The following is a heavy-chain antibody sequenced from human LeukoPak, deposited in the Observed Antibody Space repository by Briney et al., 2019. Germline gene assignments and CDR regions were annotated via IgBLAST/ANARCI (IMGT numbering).Heavy chain of an antibody. CDR2: INHSGST. Sequence: SETLSLTCAVYGGSFSGYYWSWIRQPPGKGPEWIGEINHSGSTNYNPSLKSRVTISVDTSKNQFSLKLSSVTAADTAVYYCARGYKSRFDYWGQGTLVTVSS. CDR1: GGSFSGYY. D-gene: IGHD1-14*01. CDR3: ARGYKSRFDY. V-gene: IGHV4-34*01. J-gene: IGHJ4*02.